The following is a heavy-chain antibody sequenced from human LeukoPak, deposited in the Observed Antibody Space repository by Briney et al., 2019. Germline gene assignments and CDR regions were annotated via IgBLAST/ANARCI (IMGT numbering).Heavy chain of an antibody. D-gene: IGHD3-22*01. J-gene: IGHJ4*02. CDR2: INHSGST. V-gene: IGHV4-34*01. CDR3: ARGSRDLYYYDSSGYLDY. CDR1: GGSFSGYY. Sequence: PSETLSLTCAVYGGSFSGYYWSWIRQPPGKGLEWIGEINHSGSTNYNPSLKSRVTISVDTSKNQFSLKLSSVTAADTAVYYCARGSRDLYYYDSSGYLDYWGQGTLVTVSS.